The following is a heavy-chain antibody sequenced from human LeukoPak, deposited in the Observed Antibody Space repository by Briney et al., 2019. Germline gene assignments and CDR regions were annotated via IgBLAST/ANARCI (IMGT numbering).Heavy chain of an antibody. V-gene: IGHV1-2*02. J-gene: IGHJ4*02. CDR2: INPKNGDT. D-gene: IGHD4-23*01. CDR3: MRGFGGY. Sequence: GASVKVSCKASGYTFTGNYMYWVRQAPGRGLEWMGWINPKNGDTKSAQKFQGRVSMTRDTSISTAYMELSGLRFDDTAVYYCMRGFGGYWGQGTLVTVSS. CDR1: GYTFTGNY.